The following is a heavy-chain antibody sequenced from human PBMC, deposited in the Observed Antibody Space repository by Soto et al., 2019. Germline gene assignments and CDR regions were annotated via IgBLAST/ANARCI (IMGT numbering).Heavy chain of an antibody. Sequence: VPLVQSGGEVRKPGASVTVSCRASGYTFTKYGISWVRQAPGQGLEWMGWISADNDNTNYAQNLQGIATMTADTYTSTAYMQLRSLRSDATAVYFCARGTSGYDYGLFDCWREGNVVTVSS. D-gene: IGHD5-12*01. J-gene: IGHJ4*02. V-gene: IGHV1-18*01. CDR2: ISADNDNT. CDR3: ARGTSGYDYGLFDC. CDR1: GYTFTKYG.